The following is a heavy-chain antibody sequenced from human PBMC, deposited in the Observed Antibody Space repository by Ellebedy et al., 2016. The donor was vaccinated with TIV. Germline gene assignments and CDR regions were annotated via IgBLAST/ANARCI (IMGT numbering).Heavy chain of an antibody. J-gene: IGHJ3*02. CDR1: GFSFRSYW. D-gene: IGHD4-17*01. Sequence: GGSLRLSCAASGFSFRSYWMSWVRQAPGKGLEWVANINQVGSEKYYVDSMKGRFTISRDNAKNSLYLQMTSLRGEDTAVYYCASDGSYGDYRSPTHALTMWGQGTIVTVSP. V-gene: IGHV3-7*01. CDR3: ASDGSYGDYRSPTHALTM. CDR2: INQVGSEK.